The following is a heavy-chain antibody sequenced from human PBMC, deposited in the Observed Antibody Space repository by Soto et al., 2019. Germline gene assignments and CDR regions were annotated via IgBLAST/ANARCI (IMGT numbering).Heavy chain of an antibody. CDR3: ATIFEF. J-gene: IGHJ4*02. V-gene: IGHV3-74*01. CDR2: VDNDGTGT. CDR1: GLTLSNNW. Sequence: PGGSLRLSCTASGLTLSNNWVHWVRQVPGKGLMWVARVDNDGTGTSYADSVRGRFTISKDNVKNTVHLQMNSLRSEDTAVYYCATIFEFWGLGT.